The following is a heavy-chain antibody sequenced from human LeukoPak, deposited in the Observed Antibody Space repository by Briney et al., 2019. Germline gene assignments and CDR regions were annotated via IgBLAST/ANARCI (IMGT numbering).Heavy chain of an antibody. J-gene: IGHJ4*02. V-gene: IGHV3-23*01. Sequence: GGSLKLSCAASGFTFSSYAMSWVRQAPGKGLEWVSGISGSGSSTYYADSVKGRFTISRDNSKNTLSLQMNSLRAEDTAVYYCARDAGVKHFDYWGQGTLVTVSS. CDR2: ISGSGSST. CDR3: ARDAGVKHFDY. CDR1: GFTFSSYA. D-gene: IGHD2-21*01.